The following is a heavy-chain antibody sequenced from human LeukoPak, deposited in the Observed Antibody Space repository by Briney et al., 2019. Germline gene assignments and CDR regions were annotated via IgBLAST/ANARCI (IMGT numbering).Heavy chain of an antibody. CDR2: IYTSGST. D-gene: IGHD4-11*01. CDR1: GGSISSGSYY. Sequence: PSQTLSLTCTVSGGSISSGSYYWSWIRQPAGKGLEWIGRIYTSGSTNYNPSLKSRVTISVDTSKNQFSLKLSSVTAADTAVYYCARHRSPHYSSYYYYYMDVWGKGTTVTVS. V-gene: IGHV4-61*02. CDR3: ARHRSPHYSSYYYYYMDV. J-gene: IGHJ6*03.